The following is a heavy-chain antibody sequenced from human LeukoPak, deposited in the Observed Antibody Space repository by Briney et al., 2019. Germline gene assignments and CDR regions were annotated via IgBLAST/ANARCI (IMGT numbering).Heavy chain of an antibody. D-gene: IGHD3-22*01. Sequence: GGSLRLSCAASGFTFSTYAMSWVRQAPGKGLEWVSAISSSGASTYYADFVKGRFTISRDNSKNTLFLHMNSLRAEDTAVYYCAKGAFDSSGLYYNYYGMDVWGQGTTVTVSS. V-gene: IGHV3-23*01. CDR2: ISSSGAST. CDR1: GFTFSTYA. J-gene: IGHJ6*02. CDR3: AKGAFDSSGLYYNYYGMDV.